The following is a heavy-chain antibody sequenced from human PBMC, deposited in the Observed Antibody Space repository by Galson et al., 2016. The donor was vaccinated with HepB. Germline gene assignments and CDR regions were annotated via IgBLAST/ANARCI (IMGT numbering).Heavy chain of an antibody. Sequence: SVKVSCKASGYPFINYYIYWVRQAPGQGLEWMGAIIPRGGSTTYPEKFQDRVTMTGDTSTSTLYMELSGLRPDDTAVYFCARRFAAADAPGAFDIWGQGTMVTGSS. CDR1: GYPFINYY. CDR2: IIPRGGST. CDR3: ARRFAAADAPGAFDI. J-gene: IGHJ3*02. V-gene: IGHV1-46*01. D-gene: IGHD6-13*01.